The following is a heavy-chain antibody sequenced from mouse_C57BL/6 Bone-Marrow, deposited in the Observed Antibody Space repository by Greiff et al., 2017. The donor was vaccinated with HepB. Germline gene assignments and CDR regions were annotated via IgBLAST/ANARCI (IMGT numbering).Heavy chain of an antibody. Sequence: VKLVESGPGLVQPSQSLSITCTVSGFSLTSYGVHWVRQSPGKGLEWLGVIWRGGSTDYNAAFMSRLSITKDNSKSQVFFKMNSLQADDTAIYYCAKNSDYYGSSPLFDYWGQGTTLTVSS. CDR2: IWRGGST. CDR3: AKNSDYYGSSPLFDY. V-gene: IGHV2-5*01. D-gene: IGHD1-1*01. J-gene: IGHJ2*01. CDR1: GFSLTSYG.